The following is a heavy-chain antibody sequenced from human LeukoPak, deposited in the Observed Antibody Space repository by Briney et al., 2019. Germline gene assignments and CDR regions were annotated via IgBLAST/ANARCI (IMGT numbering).Heavy chain of an antibody. J-gene: IGHJ4*02. CDR2: ISYDGSNK. D-gene: IGHD2-2*01. V-gene: IGHV3-30*01. Sequence: GGSLRLSCAASGFTFSSYAMHWVRQAPGKGLEWVAVISYDGSNKYYADSVKGRFTISRDNSKNTLYLQMNSLRAEDTAVYYCASVSSSTSYWGQGTLVTVSS. CDR3: ASVSSSTSY. CDR1: GFTFSSYA.